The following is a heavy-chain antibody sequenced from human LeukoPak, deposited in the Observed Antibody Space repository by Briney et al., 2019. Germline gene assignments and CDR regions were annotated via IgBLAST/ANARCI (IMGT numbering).Heavy chain of an antibody. CDR3: ARPYCSSTSCYRSVPNTFDY. J-gene: IGHJ4*02. CDR2: ISAYNGNT. CDR1: GYTFTSYG. V-gene: IGHV1-18*01. Sequence: ASVKVSCKASGYTFTSYGISWVRQAPGEGLEWMGWISAYNGNTNYAQKLQGRVTMTTDTSTSTAYMELRSLRSDDTAVYYCARPYCSSTSCYRSVPNTFDYWGQGTLATVSS. D-gene: IGHD2-2*01.